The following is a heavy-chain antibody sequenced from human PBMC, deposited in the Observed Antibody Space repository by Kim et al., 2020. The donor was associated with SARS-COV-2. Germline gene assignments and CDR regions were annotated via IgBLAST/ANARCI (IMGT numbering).Heavy chain of an antibody. Sequence: YHPSLKSRVTIAADTSKNQFSQQLSSVTAADTAVYYCARDSSGYYYGMDVWGQGTTVTVSS. J-gene: IGHJ6*02. CDR3: ARDSSGYYYGMDV. D-gene: IGHD3-10*01. V-gene: IGHV4-31*02.